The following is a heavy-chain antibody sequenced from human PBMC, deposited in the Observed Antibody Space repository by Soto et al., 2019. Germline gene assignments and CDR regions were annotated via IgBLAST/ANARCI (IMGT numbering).Heavy chain of an antibody. D-gene: IGHD4-17*01. J-gene: IGHJ4*02. CDR1: GFTFSSYG. Sequence: QVQLVESGGGVVQPGRSLRLSCAASGFTFSSYGMHWVRQAPGKGLEWVAVIWYDGSNKYYADSVKGRFTISRDNCTNPLYLQMHSLRAEDTAVYYGARERRTTVVTPLDYWGQGTLVTVSS. CDR3: ARERRTTVVTPLDY. CDR2: IWYDGSNK. V-gene: IGHV3-33*01.